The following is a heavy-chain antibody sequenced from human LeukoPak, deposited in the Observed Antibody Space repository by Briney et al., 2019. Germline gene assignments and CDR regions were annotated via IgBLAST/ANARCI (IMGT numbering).Heavy chain of an antibody. CDR1: GGSISSSNYY. Sequence: SETLSLTCTVSGGSISSSNYYWGWIRQPPGKGLEWIGSIYYSGSTYYNPPLKSRVTISLDTSKNHFSLKLNSVTAADTAVYYCARGRGWFGELLTSYFDYWGQGTLVTVSS. D-gene: IGHD3-10*01. CDR2: IYYSGST. J-gene: IGHJ4*02. CDR3: ARGRGWFGELLTSYFDY. V-gene: IGHV4-39*07.